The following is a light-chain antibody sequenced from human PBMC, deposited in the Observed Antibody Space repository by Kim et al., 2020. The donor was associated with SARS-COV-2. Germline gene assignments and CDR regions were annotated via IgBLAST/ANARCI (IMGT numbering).Light chain of an antibody. V-gene: IGLV2-11*01. CDR2: DVS. J-gene: IGLJ1*01. CDR3: CSFAGYSYV. CDR1: SSDVGGYNY. Sequence: PGPSVTISCTGASSDVGGYNYVSAYQHHPAKAPRLLIYDVSQRPSGVPARFSGSKSGTTASLTISGLQAEDEADYYCCSFAGYSYVFGIGTKVTVL.